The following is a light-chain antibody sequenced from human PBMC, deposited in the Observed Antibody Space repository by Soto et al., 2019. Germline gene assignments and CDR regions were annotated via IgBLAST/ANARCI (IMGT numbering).Light chain of an antibody. CDR3: QQYNSYHT. Sequence: DIQMTHSPSTLSASVGDRVTITCRASQSISSWLAWYQQKPGKAPKLLIYDASSLESGVPSRFSGSGSGTEFTLTISSLQPDDFATYYCQQYNSYHTFGQGTKLAIK. CDR1: QSISSW. V-gene: IGKV1-5*01. CDR2: DAS. J-gene: IGKJ2*01.